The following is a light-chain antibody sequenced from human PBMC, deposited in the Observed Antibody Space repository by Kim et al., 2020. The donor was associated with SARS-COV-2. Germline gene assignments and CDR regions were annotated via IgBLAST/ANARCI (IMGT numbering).Light chain of an antibody. V-gene: IGLV3-19*01. CDR2: GKN. CDR3: NSRDSNDNVV. CDR1: SLRSYY. J-gene: IGLJ2*01. Sequence: SSELTQDPAVSVASGQTVRITCQGDSLRSYYATWYQQKPGQAPIVVIYGKNNRPSGIPDRFSGSSSGNTASLTITGTQAGDEADYYCNSRDSNDNVVFGG.